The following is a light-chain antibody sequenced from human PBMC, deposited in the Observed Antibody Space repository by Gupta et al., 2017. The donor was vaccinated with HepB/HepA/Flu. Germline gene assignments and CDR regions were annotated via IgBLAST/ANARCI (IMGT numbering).Light chain of an antibody. CDR2: DTC. Sequence: IVLTQSPATLSLSPGERATLSCRASQSVSTYLAWYQQKPGQAPRLLIYDTCYRATGFPTRFSGSGCWTELTLVISRREREDFAIYYCEQRVSCPLAFGRGTKVENK. CDR1: QSVSTY. CDR3: EQRVSCPLA. V-gene: IGKV3-11*01. J-gene: IGKJ1*01.